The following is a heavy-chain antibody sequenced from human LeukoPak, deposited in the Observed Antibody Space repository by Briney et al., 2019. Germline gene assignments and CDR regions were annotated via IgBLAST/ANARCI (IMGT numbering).Heavy chain of an antibody. CDR3: ARAPYYDILTGYYQDNWFDP. Sequence: PSETLSLTCAVYGGSFSGYYWSWIRQPPGKGLEWIGEINHSGSTNYNPSLKSRVTISVDTSKNQFSLKLSSVTAADTAVYYCARAPYYDILTGYYQDNWFDPWGQGTLVTVSS. J-gene: IGHJ5*02. CDR2: INHSGST. V-gene: IGHV4-34*01. D-gene: IGHD3-9*01. CDR1: GGSFSGYY.